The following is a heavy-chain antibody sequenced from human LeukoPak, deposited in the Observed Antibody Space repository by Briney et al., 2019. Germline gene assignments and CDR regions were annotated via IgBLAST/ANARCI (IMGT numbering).Heavy chain of an antibody. CDR3: ARSSGWYTGFDY. CDR2: ISSSGSTI. CDR1: GFTFSSYN. J-gene: IGHJ4*02. V-gene: IGHV3-48*04. Sequence: HPGGSLRLSCAASGFTFSSYNMNWVRQAPGKGLEWVSYISSSGSTIYYADSVKGRFTISRDNAKNSLYLQMNSLRAEDTAVYYCARSSGWYTGFDYWGQGTLVTVSS. D-gene: IGHD6-19*01.